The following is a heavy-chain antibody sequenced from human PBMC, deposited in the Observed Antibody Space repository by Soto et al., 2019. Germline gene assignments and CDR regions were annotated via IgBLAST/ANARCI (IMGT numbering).Heavy chain of an antibody. CDR1: GYTFTSYA. D-gene: IGHD3-22*01. CDR2: INAGNGNT. CDR3: ARSGDSSGYYGIFDY. V-gene: IGHV1-3*01. J-gene: IGHJ4*02. Sequence: ASVKVSCKASGYTFTSYALHWVRQAPGQRLEWMGWINAGNGNTKYSQKVQGRVTITRDTSASTAYMELSSLRSEDTAVYYCARSGDSSGYYGIFDYWGQGTLVTVSS.